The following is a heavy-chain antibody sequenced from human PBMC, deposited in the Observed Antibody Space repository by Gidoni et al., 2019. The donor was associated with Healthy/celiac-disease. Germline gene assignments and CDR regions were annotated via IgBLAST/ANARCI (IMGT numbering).Heavy chain of an antibody. Sequence: EVQLVESGGGLVQPGGSLKLSCAASGFTLRGSAMHWVRQASGKGLEWVGRIRSKANSYATAYAASVKGRFTISRDDSKNTAYLQMNSLKTEDTAVYYCTRNLKKDYGALEFDPWGQGTLVTVSS. CDR2: IRSKANSYAT. V-gene: IGHV3-73*02. D-gene: IGHD4-17*01. CDR3: TRNLKKDYGALEFDP. CDR1: GFTLRGSA. J-gene: IGHJ5*02.